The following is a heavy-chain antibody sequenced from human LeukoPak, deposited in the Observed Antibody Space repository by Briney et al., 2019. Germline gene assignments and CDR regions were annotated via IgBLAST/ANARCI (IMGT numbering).Heavy chain of an antibody. CDR2: INHSGST. J-gene: IGHJ4*02. Sequence: PSETLSLTCAVYGGSFSGYYWSWIRQPPGKRLEWIGEINHSGSTNYNPSLKSRVTISVDTSKNQFSLKLSSVTAADTAVYYCARVYDFWSGHLFDYWGQGTLVTVSS. D-gene: IGHD3-3*01. CDR1: GGSFSGYY. V-gene: IGHV4-34*01. CDR3: ARVYDFWSGHLFDY.